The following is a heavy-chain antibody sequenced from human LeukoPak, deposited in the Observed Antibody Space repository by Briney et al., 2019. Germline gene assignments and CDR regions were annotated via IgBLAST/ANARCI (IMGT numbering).Heavy chain of an antibody. CDR1: GFSPSTSGVG. CDR3: MRRGYSTTWYDFDY. D-gene: IGHD6-13*01. J-gene: IGHJ4*02. V-gene: IGHV2-5*01. CDR2: IYWNDDK. Sequence: SGPTLVKPTQTLTLTCTFSGFSPSTSGVGVGWIRQPPGKALEWLALIYWNDDKRYSPSLKSRLTITKDTSKNQVVLTMTNMDPVDTATYYCMRRGYSTTWYDFDYWGPGTLVTVSS.